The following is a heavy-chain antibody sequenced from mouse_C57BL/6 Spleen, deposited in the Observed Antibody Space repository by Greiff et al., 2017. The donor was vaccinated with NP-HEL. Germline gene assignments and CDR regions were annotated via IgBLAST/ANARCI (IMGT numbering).Heavy chain of an antibody. J-gene: IGHJ2*01. V-gene: IGHV1-53*01. Sequence: VQLQQPGTELVKPGASVKLSCKASGYTFTSYWMHWVKQRPGPGLEWIGNINPSNGGTTYNEKFKSKATLTVDKSSSTAYMQLSSLTSEDSAVYYCASPDSAGYYYFDYWGQGTTLTVSS. D-gene: IGHD3-2*02. CDR1: GYTFTSYW. CDR3: ASPDSAGYYYFDY. CDR2: INPSNGGT.